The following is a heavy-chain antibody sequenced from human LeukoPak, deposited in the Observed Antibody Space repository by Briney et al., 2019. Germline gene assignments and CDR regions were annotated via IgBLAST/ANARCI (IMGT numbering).Heavy chain of an antibody. J-gene: IGHJ3*02. CDR1: GFSFSIYN. D-gene: IGHD3-22*01. V-gene: IGHV3-21*01. CDR3: ARDQYYSDSSGYPYDI. CDR2: ISGSSSHV. Sequence: AGGSLRLSCEASGFSFSIYNMNWVRLAPGKGLEWVSSISGSSSHVWYADSVKGRFTSSRDNAKNSLYLQMSSLRVEDTAVYYCARDQYYSDSSGYPYDIWGQGTTVTVSS.